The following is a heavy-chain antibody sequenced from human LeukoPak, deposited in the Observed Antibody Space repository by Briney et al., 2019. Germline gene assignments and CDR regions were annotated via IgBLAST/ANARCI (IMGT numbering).Heavy chain of an antibody. J-gene: IGHJ6*02. Sequence: PSETLSLTCTVSGGSISGYYSSWIRQPPGKGLEWIGYIYYTGTTNYNPSLKNRVTISADTSKNQFSLKLNSVTAADTAVYYCASILDGMDVWGQGTTVSVSS. V-gene: IGHV4-59*08. CDR3: ASILDGMDV. CDR2: IYYTGTT. CDR1: GGSISGYY.